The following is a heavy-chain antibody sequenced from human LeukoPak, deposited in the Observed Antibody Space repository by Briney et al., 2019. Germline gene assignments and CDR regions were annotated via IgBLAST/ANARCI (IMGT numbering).Heavy chain of an antibody. Sequence: PSETLSLTCVVSGGSISSGGYSWSWIRQPPGKGLEWIGYIYHSGSTYYNPSLKSRVTISVDRSKNQFSLKLSSVTAADTAVYYCARGTVTTWGGFDPWGQGTLVTVSS. CDR1: GGSISSGGYS. CDR3: ARGTVTTWGGFDP. J-gene: IGHJ5*02. D-gene: IGHD4-11*01. V-gene: IGHV4-30-2*01. CDR2: IYHSGST.